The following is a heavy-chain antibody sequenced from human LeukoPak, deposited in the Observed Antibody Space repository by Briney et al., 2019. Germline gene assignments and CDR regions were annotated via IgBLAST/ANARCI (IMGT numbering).Heavy chain of an antibody. V-gene: IGHV3-74*01. CDR3: ARGSGSYSSDAFDI. CDR2: INGDGSNT. Sequence: GGSLRLSCAASGFTFRSYWMHWVRHTPGKGLVWVSRINGDGSNTTYADSVKGRFTTSRDTAKNTLYLQMNSLRAEDTAVYYCARGSGSYSSDAFDIWGQGTMVTVSS. J-gene: IGHJ3*02. CDR1: GFTFRSYW. D-gene: IGHD3-10*01.